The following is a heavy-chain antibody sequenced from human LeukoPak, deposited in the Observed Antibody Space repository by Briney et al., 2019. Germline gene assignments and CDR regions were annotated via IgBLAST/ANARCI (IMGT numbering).Heavy chain of an antibody. CDR1: GYTFTSYD. D-gene: IGHD3-22*01. CDR3: ARARGYYDSSGYGY. CDR2: MNPNSGNT. Sequence: GASVKVSCKASGYTFTSYDINWVRQATGQGLEWMGWMNPNSGNTGYAQKFQGRVTITADKSTSTAYMELSSLRSEDTAVYYCARARGYYDSSGYGYWGQGTLVTVSS. J-gene: IGHJ4*02. V-gene: IGHV1-8*03.